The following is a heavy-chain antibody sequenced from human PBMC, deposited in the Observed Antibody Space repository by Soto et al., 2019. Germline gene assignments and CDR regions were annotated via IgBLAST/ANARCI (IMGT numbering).Heavy chain of an antibody. CDR1: GGSISSGDYY. J-gene: IGHJ4*02. D-gene: IGHD6-19*01. CDR2: IYYSGST. V-gene: IGHV4-30-4*01. Sequence: SETLSLTCTVSGGSISSGDYYWSWIRQPPGKGLEWIGYIYYSGSTYYNPSLKSRVTISVDTSKNQFSLKLSSVTAADTAVYYCARHAVAGIQFDYWGQGTLVTVSS. CDR3: ARHAVAGIQFDY.